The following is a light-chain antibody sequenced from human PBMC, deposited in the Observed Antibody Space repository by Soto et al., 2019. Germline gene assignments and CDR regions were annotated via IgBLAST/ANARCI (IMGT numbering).Light chain of an antibody. CDR3: QQYNSYSPT. CDR1: QSISSW. Sequence: DIQMTQSPSTLSASVGDRVTITCRASQSISSWLAWYQQKPGKAPKLLIYDASSLESGVPSRFSGSGSWTEFTLTISSLQPDDFATYYCQQYNSYSPTFGHGTKVEIK. V-gene: IGKV1-5*01. J-gene: IGKJ1*01. CDR2: DAS.